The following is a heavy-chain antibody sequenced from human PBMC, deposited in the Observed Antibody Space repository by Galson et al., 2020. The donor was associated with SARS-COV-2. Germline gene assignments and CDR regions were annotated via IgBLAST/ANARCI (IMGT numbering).Heavy chain of an antibody. V-gene: IGHV3-53*01. CDR2: IYSGGST. Sequence: GGSLRLSCAASGFTVSSNYMSWVRQAPGKGLEWVLVIYSGGSTYYADSVKGRFTISRDNSKNTLYLQMNSLRAEDTAVYYCARDLDYYGMDVWGQGTTVTVSS. CDR3: ARDLDYYGMDV. J-gene: IGHJ6*02. CDR1: GFTVSSNY.